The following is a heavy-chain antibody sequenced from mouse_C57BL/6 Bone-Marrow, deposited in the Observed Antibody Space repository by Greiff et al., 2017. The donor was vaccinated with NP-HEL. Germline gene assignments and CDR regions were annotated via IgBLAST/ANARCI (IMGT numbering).Heavy chain of an antibody. CDR3: ARDRAYYSNYWYFDV. CDR2: ISDGGSYT. Sequence: EVHLVESGGGLVKPGGSLKLSCAASGFTFSSYAMSWVRQTPEKRLEWVATISDGGSYTYYPDNVKGRFTISRDNAKNNLYLQMSHLKSEDTAMYYCARDRAYYSNYWYFDVWGTGTPVTVSS. CDR1: GFTFSSYA. D-gene: IGHD2-5*01. V-gene: IGHV5-4*01. J-gene: IGHJ1*03.